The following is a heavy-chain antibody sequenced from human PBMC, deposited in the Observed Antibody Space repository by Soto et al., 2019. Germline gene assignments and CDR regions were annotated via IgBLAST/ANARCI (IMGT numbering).Heavy chain of an antibody. Sequence: SETLSLTCSVSDGSITDSSYFWGWIRQSPGKGLDWIGSFSYGGNTYFSPSLKSRVTISVDTSKNRFSLNLSSVTATDTAVYYCATSYATLMVVVPGLGNWGHGTLVTFSS. CDR1: DGSITDSSYF. V-gene: IGHV4-39*01. CDR3: ATSYATLMVVVPGLGN. J-gene: IGHJ4*01. D-gene: IGHD2-8*01. CDR2: FSYGGNT.